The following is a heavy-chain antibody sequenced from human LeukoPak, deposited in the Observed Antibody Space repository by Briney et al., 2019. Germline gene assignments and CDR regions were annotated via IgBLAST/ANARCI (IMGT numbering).Heavy chain of an antibody. CDR3: ASNGDYLDLFDY. Sequence: SVKVSCKASGGTFSSYAISWVRQAPGQGLEWMGGIIPIFGTANYAQKFQGRVTITADESTSTAYMELSSLRSEDTAVYYCASNGDYLDLFDYWGQGILVTVSS. CDR1: GGTFSSYA. CDR2: IIPIFGTA. J-gene: IGHJ4*02. D-gene: IGHD4-17*01. V-gene: IGHV1-69*13.